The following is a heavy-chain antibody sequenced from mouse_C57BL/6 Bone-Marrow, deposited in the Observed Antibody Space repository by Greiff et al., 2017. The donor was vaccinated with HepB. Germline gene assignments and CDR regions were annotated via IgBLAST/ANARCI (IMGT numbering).Heavy chain of an antibody. V-gene: IGHV10-1*01. J-gene: IGHJ3*01. CDR3: VRRSNEGWFAY. CDR1: GFSFNTYA. Sequence: EVQGVESGGGLVQPKGSLKLSCAASGFSFNTYAMNWVRQAPGKGLEWVARRRSKSNNYATYYADSVKDRFTISRDDSESMLYLQMNNLKTEDTAMYYCVRRSNEGWFAYWGQGTLVTVSA. D-gene: IGHD2-5*01. CDR2: RRSKSNNYAT.